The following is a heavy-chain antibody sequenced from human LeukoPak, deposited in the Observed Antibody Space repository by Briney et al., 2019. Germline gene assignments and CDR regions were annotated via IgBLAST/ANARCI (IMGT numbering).Heavy chain of an antibody. CDR3: ARGRGSSSWYRYYFDY. J-gene: IGHJ4*02. D-gene: IGHD6-13*01. Sequence: SETLSLTCAVYGGSFSGYYWSWIRQPPGKGLEWIGEINHSGSTNYNPSLKGRVTISVDTSKNQFSLKLSSVTAADTAVYYCARGRGSSSWYRYYFDYWGQGTLVTVSS. V-gene: IGHV4-34*01. CDR2: INHSGST. CDR1: GGSFSGYY.